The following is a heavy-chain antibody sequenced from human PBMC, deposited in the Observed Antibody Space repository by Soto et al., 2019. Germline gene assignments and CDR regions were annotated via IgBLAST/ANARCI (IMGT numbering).Heavy chain of an antibody. Sequence: GGSLRLSCAASGFTFSSYAMHWVRQAPGKGLEWVAVISYDGSNKYYADSVKGRFTISRDNSKNTLYLQMNSLRAEDTAVYYCARDKDDQWLVWSANYYYYGMDVWGQGTTVTVSS. CDR3: ARDKDDQWLVWSANYYYYGMDV. V-gene: IGHV3-30-3*01. J-gene: IGHJ6*02. CDR1: GFTFSSYA. D-gene: IGHD6-19*01. CDR2: ISYDGSNK.